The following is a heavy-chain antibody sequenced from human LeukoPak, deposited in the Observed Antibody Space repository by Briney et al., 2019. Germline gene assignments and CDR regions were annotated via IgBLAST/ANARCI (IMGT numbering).Heavy chain of an antibody. CDR1: GGSINSYY. J-gene: IGHJ4*02. CDR2: ISYSGST. Sequence: PSETLSLTCTVSGGSINSYYWSWIRQPPGKGLEWIGYISYSGSTRYNPSLQSRVTLSVDTSKNQFSLILSSVTAADTAVYYCARSMTYRSTWYTDYWGQGTLVTVSS. D-gene: IGHD6-13*01. CDR3: ARSMTYRSTWYTDY. V-gene: IGHV4-59*08.